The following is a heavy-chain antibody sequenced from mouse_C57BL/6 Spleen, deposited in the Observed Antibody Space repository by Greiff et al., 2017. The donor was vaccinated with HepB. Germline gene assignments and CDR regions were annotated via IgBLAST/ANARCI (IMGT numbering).Heavy chain of an antibody. V-gene: IGHV1-22*01. Sequence: EVQLQQSGPELVKPGASVKMSCKASGYTFTDYNMHWVKQSHGKSLEWIGYINPNNGGTSYNQKFKGKATLTVNKSSSTAYMELRSLTSGDSAVYYCAYSNYGYFDVWGTGTTVTVSS. J-gene: IGHJ1*03. CDR1: GYTFTDYN. CDR2: INPNNGGT. D-gene: IGHD2-5*01. CDR3: AYSNYGYFDV.